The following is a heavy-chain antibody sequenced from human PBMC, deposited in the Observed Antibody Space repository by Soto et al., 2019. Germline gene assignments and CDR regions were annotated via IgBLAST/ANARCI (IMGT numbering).Heavy chain of an antibody. Sequence: PGGSLRLSCAASGFTFSSYGMHWVRQAPGKGLEWVAVISYDGSNKYYADSVKGRFTISRDNSKNTLYLQMNSLRAEGTAVYYCAKDYLFYSSSSDWLASYFDYWGQGTLVTVSS. D-gene: IGHD6-6*01. V-gene: IGHV3-30*18. CDR3: AKDYLFYSSSSDWLASYFDY. CDR1: GFTFSSYG. J-gene: IGHJ4*02. CDR2: ISYDGSNK.